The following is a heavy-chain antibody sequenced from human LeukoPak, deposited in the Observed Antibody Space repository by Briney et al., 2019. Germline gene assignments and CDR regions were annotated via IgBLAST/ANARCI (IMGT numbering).Heavy chain of an antibody. V-gene: IGHV3-23*01. D-gene: IGHD2-2*01. Sequence: PGGSLRLSCAASGFTFSSYAMSWVRQAPGKGLEWVSAISGSGGSTYYADSVKGRFTISRDNSKNTLYLQMNSLRAEDTAVYYCAKGHCSSTSCYGTGFDYWGQGTLVTVSS. CDR3: AKGHCSSTSCYGTGFDY. CDR2: ISGSGGST. J-gene: IGHJ4*02. CDR1: GFTFSSYA.